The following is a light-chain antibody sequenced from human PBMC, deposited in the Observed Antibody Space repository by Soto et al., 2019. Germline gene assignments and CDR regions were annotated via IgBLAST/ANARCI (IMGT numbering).Light chain of an antibody. Sequence: DIQMTQSPSSLFASVGDRVTVTCRSSQTINNFLTWYNQKPGKAPKLVIYGASTLQSGGPSTLSGGGSSATLTRTFNSLQPEGFEIYYCQQSHSPPRTFGQGTTV. V-gene: IGKV1-39*01. J-gene: IGKJ1*01. CDR1: QTINNF. CDR3: QQSHSPPRT. CDR2: GAS.